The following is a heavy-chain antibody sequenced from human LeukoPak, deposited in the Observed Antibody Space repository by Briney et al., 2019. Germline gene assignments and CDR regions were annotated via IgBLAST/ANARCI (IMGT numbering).Heavy chain of an antibody. V-gene: IGHV1-18*01. Sequence: GASVKVSCKASGYTFTSYVISWVRQAPGQGLEWMGWISAYNGNTNYAQKLQGRVTMTTDTSTSTAYMELRSLRSDDTAVYYCARAGYSYGYRPVDWFDPWGQGTLVTVSS. CDR2: ISAYNGNT. CDR1: GYTFTSYV. D-gene: IGHD5-18*01. J-gene: IGHJ5*02. CDR3: ARAGYSYGYRPVDWFDP.